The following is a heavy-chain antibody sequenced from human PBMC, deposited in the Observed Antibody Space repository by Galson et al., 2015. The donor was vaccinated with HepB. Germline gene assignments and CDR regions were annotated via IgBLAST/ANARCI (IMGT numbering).Heavy chain of an antibody. CDR2: ISSSSSYT. V-gene: IGHV3-11*05. CDR3: ARVPSSMVRGVIIYSWYFDL. CDR1: GFTFSDYY. J-gene: IGHJ2*01. D-gene: IGHD3-10*01. Sequence: SLRLSCAASGFTFSDYYMSWIRQAPGKGLEWVSYISSSSSYTNYADSVKGRFTISRDNAKNSLYLQMNSLRAEDTAVYYCARVPSSMVRGVIIYSWYFDLWGRGTLVTVSS.